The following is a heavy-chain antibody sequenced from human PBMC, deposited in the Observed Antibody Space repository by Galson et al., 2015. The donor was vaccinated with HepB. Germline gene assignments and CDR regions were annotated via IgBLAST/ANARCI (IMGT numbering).Heavy chain of an antibody. J-gene: IGHJ4*02. V-gene: IGHV3-30-3*01. D-gene: IGHD6-13*01. CDR3: ARDRQQSLDY. Sequence: SLRLSCAASGFTFSSYAMHWVRQAPGKGLEWVAVISYDGSNKYYADSVKGRFTISRDNSKNTLYLQMNSLRAEDTAVYYCARDRQQSLDYWGQGTLVTVSS. CDR2: ISYDGSNK. CDR1: GFTFSSYA.